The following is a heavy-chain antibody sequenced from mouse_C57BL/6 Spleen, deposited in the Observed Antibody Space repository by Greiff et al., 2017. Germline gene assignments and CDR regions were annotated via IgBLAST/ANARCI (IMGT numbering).Heavy chain of an antibody. D-gene: IGHD2-1*01. Sequence: VQLQQPGAELVMPGASVKLSCKASGYTFTSYWMHWVKQRPGQGLEWIGEIDPSDSYTNYNQKFKGKSTLTVDKSSSTAYMQLSSLTSEDSAVYSCARSGGNSGLYYFDYWGQGTTLTVSS. CDR3: ARSGGNSGLYYFDY. J-gene: IGHJ2*01. V-gene: IGHV1-69*01. CDR1: GYTFTSYW. CDR2: IDPSDSYT.